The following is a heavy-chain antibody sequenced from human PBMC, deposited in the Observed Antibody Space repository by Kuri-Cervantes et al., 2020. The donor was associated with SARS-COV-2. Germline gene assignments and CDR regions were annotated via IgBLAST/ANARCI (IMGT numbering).Heavy chain of an antibody. J-gene: IGHJ4*02. CDR1: GYTFTSYG. V-gene: IGHV1-69*13. CDR3: ARDCKDSSSSSTFDY. Sequence: SVKVSCEASGYTFTSYGISWVRQAPGQGLEWMGRIIPIFGTANYAQKFQGRVTITADESTSTAYMELSSLRSEDTAVYYCARDCKDSSSSSTFDYWGQGTLVTVSS. CDR2: IIPIFGTA. D-gene: IGHD6-6*01.